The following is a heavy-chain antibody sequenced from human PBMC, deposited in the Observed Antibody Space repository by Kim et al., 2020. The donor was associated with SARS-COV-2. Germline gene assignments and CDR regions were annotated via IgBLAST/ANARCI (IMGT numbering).Heavy chain of an antibody. CDR2: IKQGGSEK. CDR1: GFTFSSYW. CDR3: ARDRSSWAPNNYYYYGMDV. Sequence: GGSLRLSCAASGFTFSSYWMSWVRQAPGKGLEWVANIKQGGSEKYYVDFVKGRFTISRDNAKNSLYLQMNSLRAEDTAVYYCARDRSSWAPNNYYYYGMDVWGQETTVTVSS. D-gene: IGHD6-13*01. V-gene: IGHV3-7*01. J-gene: IGHJ6*02.